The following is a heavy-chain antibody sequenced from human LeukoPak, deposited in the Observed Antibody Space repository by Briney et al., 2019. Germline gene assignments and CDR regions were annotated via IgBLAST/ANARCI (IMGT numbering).Heavy chain of an antibody. Sequence: GGSLRLSCAASGFTFSRYWMSWVRQAPGKGLEGVANIKQDGSEKYYVDSVKGRFTISRDNAKNSLYLQMNSLRAKDTAVYYCAMSGSRSPFDIWGQGTMVTVSS. CDR1: GFTFSRYW. D-gene: IGHD1-26*01. CDR2: IKQDGSEK. CDR3: AMSGSRSPFDI. J-gene: IGHJ3*02. V-gene: IGHV3-7*01.